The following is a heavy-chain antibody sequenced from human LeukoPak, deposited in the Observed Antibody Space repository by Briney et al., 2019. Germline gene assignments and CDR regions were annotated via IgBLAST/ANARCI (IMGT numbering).Heavy chain of an antibody. D-gene: IGHD3-10*01. Sequence: SDTLSLTCTVSGGSFNYYYLSWIRQPPGQGLEWIGNVYYIGSTTYYPPLKSRVTISEDTSKNQFSLKLNSVTAADTAVYCCARFGSYFEYWGRGTLVTVSS. CDR2: VYYIGST. CDR1: GGSFNYYY. J-gene: IGHJ4*02. V-gene: IGHV4-59*07. CDR3: ARFGSYFEY.